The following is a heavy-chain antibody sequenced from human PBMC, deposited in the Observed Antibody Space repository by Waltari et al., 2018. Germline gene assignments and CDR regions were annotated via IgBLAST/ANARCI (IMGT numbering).Heavy chain of an antibody. J-gene: IGHJ4*02. CDR2: IYPSAST. Sequence: QVQLQPWGAGLLKPSETLALTCAVYGETFRGHYWGWIRQSPGKGLEWIGEIYPSASTNYNPSLKSRVTISVDMTRKRVSLQLTSVTAADAAVYYCARSIASAGPWGLDYWGQGTRVTVSS. V-gene: IGHV4-34*01. D-gene: IGHD6-19*01. CDR3: ARSIASAGPWGLDY. CDR1: GETFRGHY.